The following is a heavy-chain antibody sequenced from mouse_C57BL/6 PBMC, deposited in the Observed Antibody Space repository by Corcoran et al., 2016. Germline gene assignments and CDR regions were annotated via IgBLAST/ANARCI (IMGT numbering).Heavy chain of an antibody. J-gene: IGHJ1*03. CDR3: ARYYYGSYWYFDV. CDR1: GYTFTTSG. D-gene: IGHD1-1*01. Sequence: PGAPVKISCKASGYTFTTSGMSWVKQAPGKGLKWMGWINTYSGVHTSADDFKGRFAFSLETSASTAYLQINNLKNEDTATYFCARYYYGSYWYFDVWGTGTTVTGSS. V-gene: IGHV9-3*01. CDR2: INTYSGVH.